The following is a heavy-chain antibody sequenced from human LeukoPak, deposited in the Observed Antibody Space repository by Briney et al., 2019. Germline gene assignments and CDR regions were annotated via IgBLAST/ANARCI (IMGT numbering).Heavy chain of an antibody. CDR2: ISWNSGSI. D-gene: IGHD3-22*01. V-gene: IGHV3-9*01. CDR1: GFTFDDYA. J-gene: IGHJ3*02. Sequence: PGGSLRLSCAASGFTFDDYAMHWVRQAPGKGLEWVSGISWNSGSIGYADSVKGRFTISRDNSKNTLYLQMNSLRAEDTAVYYCARGGRNYYDSSGYPGAFDIWGQGTMVTVSS. CDR3: ARGGRNYYDSSGYPGAFDI.